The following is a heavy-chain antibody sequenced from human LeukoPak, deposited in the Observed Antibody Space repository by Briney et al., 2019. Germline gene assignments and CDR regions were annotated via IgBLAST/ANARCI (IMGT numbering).Heavy chain of an antibody. Sequence: SETLSLTCTVSGGSISGYYWTWIRQPPGKGLEWIGYIHTSGSSNYNPSLKSRVTISVDTPKNQFSLKLSSVTAADTAVYYCARLWLGYYFDYWGQGTLVTVSS. J-gene: IGHJ4*02. V-gene: IGHV4-4*09. CDR2: IHTSGSS. D-gene: IGHD6-19*01. CDR1: GGSISGYY. CDR3: ARLWLGYYFDY.